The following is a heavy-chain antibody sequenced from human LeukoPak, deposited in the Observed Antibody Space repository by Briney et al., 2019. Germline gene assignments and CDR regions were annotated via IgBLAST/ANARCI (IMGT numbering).Heavy chain of an antibody. CDR3: ARGLGRYDFPDY. V-gene: IGHV4-59*12. CDR1: GGSISSYY. CDR2: IYYSGST. Sequence: PSETLSLTCTVSGGSISSYYWSWIRQPPGKGLEWIGYIYYSGSTNYNPSLKSRVTISVDTSKNQFSLKLSSVTAADTAVYYCARGLGRYDFPDYWGQGTLVTVSS. J-gene: IGHJ4*02. D-gene: IGHD3-3*01.